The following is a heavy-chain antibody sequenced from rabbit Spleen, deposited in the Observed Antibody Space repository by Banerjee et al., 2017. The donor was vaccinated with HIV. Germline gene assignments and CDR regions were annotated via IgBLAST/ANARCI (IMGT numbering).Heavy chain of an antibody. V-gene: IGHV1S47*01. CDR3: VRGASSSGYYNL. Sequence: QEQLVESGGGLIQPGGSLKLSCKASGFDFSRYGISWVRQAPGKGLEWIGYIDLVVGSTYYANWVNGRFTISSHNAQNALYLQLNSLTAADTATYFCVRGASSSGYYNLWGQGTLVTVS. CDR1: GFDFSRYG. D-gene: IGHD1-1*01. J-gene: IGHJ4*01. CDR2: IDLVVGST.